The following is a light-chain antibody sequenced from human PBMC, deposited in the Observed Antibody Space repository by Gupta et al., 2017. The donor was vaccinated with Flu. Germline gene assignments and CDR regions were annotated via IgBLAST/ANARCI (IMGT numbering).Light chain of an antibody. CDR3: QQYKNYPWT. V-gene: IGKV1-5*03. J-gene: IGKJ1*01. CDR1: QSISSS. CDR2: KAS. Sequence: PSTLSASVGDRVTITCRASQSISSSLAWYQQKSGKAPKLLIYKASSLESGVPSRFSGSGSGTEFTLTISSLQPDDFATYYCQQYKNYPWTFGQGTKVEIK.